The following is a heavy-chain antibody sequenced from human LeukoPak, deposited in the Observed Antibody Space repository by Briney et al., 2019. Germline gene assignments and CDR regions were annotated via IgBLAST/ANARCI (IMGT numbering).Heavy chain of an antibody. Sequence: GGSLRLSCAASGFTVSSNYMSWVRQAPGKGLEWVSVIYSGGSTYYADSVKGRFTISRDNSKNTLYLQMNSLRAKDTAVYYCASSYDYGDYDYWGQGTVVTVSS. CDR2: IYSGGST. V-gene: IGHV3-53*01. CDR3: ASSYDYGDYDY. D-gene: IGHD4-17*01. J-gene: IGHJ4*02. CDR1: GFTVSSNY.